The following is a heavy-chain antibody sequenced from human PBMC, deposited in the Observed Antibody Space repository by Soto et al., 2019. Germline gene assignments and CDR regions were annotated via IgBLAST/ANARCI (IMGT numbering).Heavy chain of an antibody. J-gene: IGHJ4*02. CDR3: SRDRSSSDY. V-gene: IGHV1-18*01. D-gene: IGHD6-6*01. CDR2: VSAYNGNT. Sequence: QVQLVQSGAEVKKPGASVKVSCKASGYTCTNYGISWVRQAPGQGLEWMGWVSAYNGNTNYAQKHQGRVTMTTDTSTSTAYTHPRSRISDDTAVDYCSRDRSSSDYWFRGALVTVSS. CDR1: GYTCTNYG.